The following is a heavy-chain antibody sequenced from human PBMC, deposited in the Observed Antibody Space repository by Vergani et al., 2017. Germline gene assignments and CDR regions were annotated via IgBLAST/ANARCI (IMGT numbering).Heavy chain of an antibody. J-gene: IGHJ4*02. V-gene: IGHV1-8*02. CDR1: GYTFTSYD. CDR2: MNPNSGNT. CDR3: ARGDYGILTGYRY. D-gene: IGHD3-9*01. Sequence: QVQLVQSGAEVKKPGASVKVSCKASGYTFTSYDINWVRQATGQGLEWMGWMNPNSGNTCYAQKFQGRVTMTRDTSTSTVYMELSSLRSEDTAIYYCARGDYGILTGYRYWGQGTLVTVSA.